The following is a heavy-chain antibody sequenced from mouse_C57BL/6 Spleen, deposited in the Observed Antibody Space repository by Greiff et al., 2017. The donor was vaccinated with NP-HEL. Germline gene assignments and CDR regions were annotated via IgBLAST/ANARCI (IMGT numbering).Heavy chain of an antibody. CDR2: IWSGGST. CDR1: GFSLTSYG. V-gene: IGHV2-2*01. Sequence: QVQLKESGPDLVQPSQSLSITCTASGFSLTSYGVHWVRQSPGKGLEWLGVIWSGGSTDYNAAFISRLSISKDNSKGQVFFKMNSLQADDTAIYYCARNGNWDVFDYWGQGTTLTVSS. J-gene: IGHJ2*01. CDR3: ARNGNWDVFDY. D-gene: IGHD4-1*01.